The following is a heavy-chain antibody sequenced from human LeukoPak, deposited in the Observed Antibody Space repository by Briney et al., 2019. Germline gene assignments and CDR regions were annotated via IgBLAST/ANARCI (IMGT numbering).Heavy chain of an antibody. D-gene: IGHD6-25*01. Sequence: GGSLRLSCAASGFTFSSYGMHCVLQAPGKGLEWLAFIRYDGSNKYYADSVKGRFTISRDNSKNTLYLQMNSLRAEDTAVYYCAKDGRGVRTMAATYYYYYGMDVWGQGTTVTVSS. J-gene: IGHJ6*02. CDR1: GFTFSSYG. V-gene: IGHV3-30*02. CDR3: AKDGRGVRTMAATYYYYYGMDV. CDR2: IRYDGSNK.